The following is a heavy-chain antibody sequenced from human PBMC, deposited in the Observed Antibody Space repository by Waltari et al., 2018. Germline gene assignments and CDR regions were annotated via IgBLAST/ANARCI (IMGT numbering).Heavy chain of an antibody. CDR1: GFSFDDYA. Sequence: EVQLVESGGGLVQPGRSLRLSCAASGFSFDDYAMHWVRQAPGKGLEWVSGISRKSGSTAYADSVEGRFTISRDNAKNSLYLQMHSLRPEDTALYYCVKDRGLYSSSSGLDYWGQGTLVTVSS. CDR3: VKDRGLYSSSSGLDY. D-gene: IGHD6-6*01. CDR2: ISRKSGST. J-gene: IGHJ4*02. V-gene: IGHV3-9*01.